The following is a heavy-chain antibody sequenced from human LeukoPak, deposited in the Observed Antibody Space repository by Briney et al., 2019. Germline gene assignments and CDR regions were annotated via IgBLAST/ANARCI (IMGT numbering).Heavy chain of an antibody. J-gene: IGHJ3*02. V-gene: IGHV4-39*07. D-gene: IGHD5-18*01. CDR1: GGSISSSSYY. Sequence: PSETLSLTCTVSGGSISSSSYYWGWIRQPPGKGLEWIGSIYYSGSTNYNPSLKSRVTISVDTSKNQFSLKLSSVTAADTAVYYCARDHPGDSGYSYDHDAFDIWGQGTMVTVSS. CDR2: IYYSGST. CDR3: ARDHPGDSGYSYDHDAFDI.